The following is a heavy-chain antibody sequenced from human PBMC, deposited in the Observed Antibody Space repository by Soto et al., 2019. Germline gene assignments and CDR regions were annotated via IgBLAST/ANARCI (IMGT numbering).Heavy chain of an antibody. J-gene: IGHJ3*02. CDR1: GGSVSSGSYY. Sequence: SETLSLTCTVSGGSVSSGSYYWSWIRQPPGKGLEWIGYIYYSGSTNYNPSLKSRVTISVDTSKNQFSLKLSSVTAEDTAVYYCASGGTMGAFDIWGQGTMVTVSS. D-gene: IGHD1-7*01. CDR2: IYYSGST. V-gene: IGHV4-61*01. CDR3: ASGGTMGAFDI.